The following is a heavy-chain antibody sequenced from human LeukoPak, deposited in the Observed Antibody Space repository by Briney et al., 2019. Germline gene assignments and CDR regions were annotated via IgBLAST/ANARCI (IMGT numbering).Heavy chain of an antibody. D-gene: IGHD6-19*01. CDR1: GGSISSYY. CDR2: IYYSGST. J-gene: IGHJ4*02. Sequence: PSETLSLTCTVSGGSISSYYWSWIRQPPGKGLEWIGYIYYSGSTNYNPSLKSRVTMSVDTSKNQFSLKLSSVTAADTAVYYCARAQAYSSGWYDYWGQGTLVTVSS. V-gene: IGHV4-59*12. CDR3: ARAQAYSSGWYDY.